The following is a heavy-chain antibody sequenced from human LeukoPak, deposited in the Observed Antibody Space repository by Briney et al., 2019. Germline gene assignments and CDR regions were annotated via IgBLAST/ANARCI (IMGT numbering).Heavy chain of an antibody. V-gene: IGHV4-59*08. D-gene: IGHD3-16*01. CDR1: GGSISSYY. Sequence: SETLSLTCTVSGGSISSYYWSWIRQPPGKGLEWIGYIYYSGSTNYNPSLKSRVTISVDTSKNQFSLKLSSVTAADTAVYYCASSKGGYYYYGMDVWGQGTTVTVSS. CDR3: ASSKGGYYYYGMDV. CDR2: IYYSGST. J-gene: IGHJ6*02.